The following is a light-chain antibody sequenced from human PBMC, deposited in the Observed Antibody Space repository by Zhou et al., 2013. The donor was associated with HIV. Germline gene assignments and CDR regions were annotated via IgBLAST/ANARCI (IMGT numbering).Light chain of an antibody. V-gene: IGKV1-9*01. CDR1: QGISSY. CDR3: LQHNSYPLA. CDR2: AAS. J-gene: IGKJ4*01. Sequence: DIQLTQSPSFLSASVGDRVTITCRASQGISSYLAWYQQKPGKVPKRLIYAASSLQSGVPSRFSGSASGTEFTLTISSLQPEVFATYYCLQHNSYPLAFGGGTKVEFK.